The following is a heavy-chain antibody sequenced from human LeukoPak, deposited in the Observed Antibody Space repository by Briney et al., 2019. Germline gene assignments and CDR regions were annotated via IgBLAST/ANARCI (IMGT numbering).Heavy chain of an antibody. CDR2: IAYDGSNK. Sequence: GRSLRLSCAASGFTFSSYGMHWVRRAPGKGLEWVAVIAYDGSNKYYADSVKGRFTISRDNSKNTLYLQMNSLRAEDTAVYYCAKDADDSGYDSAGFDYWGQGTLVTVSS. V-gene: IGHV3-30*18. CDR3: AKDADDSGYDSAGFDY. D-gene: IGHD5-12*01. J-gene: IGHJ4*02. CDR1: GFTFSSYG.